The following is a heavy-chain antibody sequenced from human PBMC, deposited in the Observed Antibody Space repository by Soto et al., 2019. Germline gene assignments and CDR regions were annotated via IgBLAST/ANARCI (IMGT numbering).Heavy chain of an antibody. CDR2: FDPEDGET. V-gene: IGHV1-24*01. CDR3: ARPRIAAAGPLVRPYYYYGMGV. D-gene: IGHD6-13*01. J-gene: IGHJ6*02. CDR1: GYTLTELS. Sequence: ASVKVSCKVSGYTLTELSMHWVRQAPGKGLEWMGGFDPEDGETIYAQKFQGRVTMTEDTSTDTAYMELSSLRSEDTAVYYCARPRIAAAGPLVRPYYYYGMGVWGQGTTVPVSS.